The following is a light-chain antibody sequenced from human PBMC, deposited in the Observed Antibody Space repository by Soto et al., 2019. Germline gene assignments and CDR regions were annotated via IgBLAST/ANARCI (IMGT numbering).Light chain of an antibody. V-gene: IGKV1D-12*01. CDR2: GTS. J-gene: IGKJ3*01. CDR3: QQAYSFTLT. Sequence: DIQMIQSPSSVYASVGDRVTVACRSSQATAGWLAWYQQKPGKAPRLLIYGTSTLQSGVPSRFSGSGSGTDFTLTINSLQPEDFATYYCQQAYSFTLTFGGGTNVDIX. CDR1: QATAGW.